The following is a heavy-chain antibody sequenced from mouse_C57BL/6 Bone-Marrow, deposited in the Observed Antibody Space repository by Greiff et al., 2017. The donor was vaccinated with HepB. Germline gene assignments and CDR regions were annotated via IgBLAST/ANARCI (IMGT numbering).Heavy chain of an antibody. V-gene: IGHV1-50*01. CDR1: GYTFTSYW. D-gene: IGHD2-3*01. J-gene: IGHJ1*03. Sequence: VQLQQPGAELVKPGASVKLSCKASGYTFTSYWMQWVKQRPGQGLEWIGEIDPSDSHTNFNQKFKGKATLTVDKYSSTAYMQLGSLTSEDAAVYYCERGDGYYWYFDVWGTGTTVTVSS. CDR2: IDPSDSHT. CDR3: ERGDGYYWYFDV.